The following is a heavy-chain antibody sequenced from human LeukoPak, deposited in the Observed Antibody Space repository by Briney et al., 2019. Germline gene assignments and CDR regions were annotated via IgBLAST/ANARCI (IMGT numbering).Heavy chain of an antibody. Sequence: SETLSLTCTVSGGSISSYYWSWIRQPPGKGLEWIGYIYYSGSTNYNPSLKSRVTISVDTSKNQFSLKLSSVTAADTAVYYCASFWEPPFAFDIWGQGTMVTVSS. CDR1: GGSISSYY. V-gene: IGHV4-59*12. CDR2: IYYSGST. J-gene: IGHJ3*02. D-gene: IGHD1-26*01. CDR3: ASFWEPPFAFDI.